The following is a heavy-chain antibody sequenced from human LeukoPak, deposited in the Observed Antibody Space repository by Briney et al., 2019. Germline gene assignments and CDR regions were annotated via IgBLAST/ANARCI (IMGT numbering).Heavy chain of an antibody. CDR2: IYSGGST. Sequence: GGSLRLSCAASGFTVSSNYMSWVRQAPGKGLEWVSVIYSGGSTYYADSVKGRFTISRDNSKNTLYLQMNSLRAEDTAVYYCARENYYDSSGYYYYFDYWGQGTLVTVSS. D-gene: IGHD3-22*01. CDR1: GFTVSSNY. CDR3: ARENYYDSSGYYYYFDY. V-gene: IGHV3-53*01. J-gene: IGHJ4*02.